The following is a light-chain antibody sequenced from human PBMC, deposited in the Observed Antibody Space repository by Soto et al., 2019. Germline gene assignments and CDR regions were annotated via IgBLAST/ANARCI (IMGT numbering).Light chain of an antibody. Sequence: EIVLTQSPGTLSLSPGERATLSCRASQSVSSSYLAWYQQKPGQAPRLLIYGASSRATGIPDRFSGSGSGTDFTLTISRLEPEDFAAYYCQQYGSSPFLTFGGGTKVEIK. V-gene: IGKV3-20*01. CDR3: QQYGSSPFLT. J-gene: IGKJ4*01. CDR2: GAS. CDR1: QSVSSSY.